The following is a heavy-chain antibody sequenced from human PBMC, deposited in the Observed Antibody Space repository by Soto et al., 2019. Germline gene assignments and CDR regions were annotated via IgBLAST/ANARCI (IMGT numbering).Heavy chain of an antibody. Sequence: EVQLVESGGGLVKPGGSLRLSCAASGFTFSGHTINWAAQAPGKGLEWVSPVSSSSSYIYYADSVKGRFTVSRDNAEKSLYLQMNSLRAEDTAMYYCARCMGFDGSGYAFFDSWGQGTLVTVSS. J-gene: IGHJ4*02. CDR1: GFTFSGHT. CDR3: ARCMGFDGSGYAFFDS. D-gene: IGHD3-10*01. V-gene: IGHV3-21*01. CDR2: VSSSSSYI.